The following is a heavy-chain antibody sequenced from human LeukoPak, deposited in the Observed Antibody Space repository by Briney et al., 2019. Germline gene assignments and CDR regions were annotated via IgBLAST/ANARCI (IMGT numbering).Heavy chain of an antibody. CDR1: GFTFSSYV. V-gene: IGHV3-23*01. D-gene: IGHD6-6*01. CDR3: AKGLYSSSSYFDY. J-gene: IGHJ4*02. CDR2: ISDSGGST. Sequence: GGSLRLSCAASGFTFSSYVMSWVRQAPGKGLEWVSAISDSGGSTFYADSVEGRFTISRDNSKNTLYLQMNSLRAEDTAVYYCAKGLYSSSSYFDYWGQGTLVTVSS.